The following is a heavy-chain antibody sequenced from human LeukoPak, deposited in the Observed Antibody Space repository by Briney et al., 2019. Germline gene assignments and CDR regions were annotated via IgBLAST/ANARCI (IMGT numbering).Heavy chain of an antibody. J-gene: IGHJ4*02. D-gene: IGHD3-3*01. Sequence: SETLSLTCTVSGGSISSYYWSWIRQPPGKGLEWIGYIYYSGSTNYNPSLKSRVTISVDTSKNQFSLKLSSVTAADTAVYYCASVGLRFLEWPYWGQGTLVTVSS. V-gene: IGHV4-59*01. CDR1: GGSISSYY. CDR3: ASVGLRFLEWPY. CDR2: IYYSGST.